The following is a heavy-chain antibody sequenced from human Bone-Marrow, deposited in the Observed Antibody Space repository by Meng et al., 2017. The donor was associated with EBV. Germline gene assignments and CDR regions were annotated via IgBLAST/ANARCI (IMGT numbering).Heavy chain of an antibody. CDR1: GFTFRKAW. Sequence: LVEAGGGLVKLGGSLRLSCAASGFTFRKAWMSWVRQAPGKGLEWVGRVKSQADGGTTDYTAAVRGRFTISRDDSRNMLYLQINSLQIEDSALYYCATESTTFEYWGLGTLVTVSS. D-gene: IGHD1-1*01. J-gene: IGHJ4*02. CDR2: VKSQADGGTT. V-gene: IGHV3-15*01. CDR3: ATESTTFEY.